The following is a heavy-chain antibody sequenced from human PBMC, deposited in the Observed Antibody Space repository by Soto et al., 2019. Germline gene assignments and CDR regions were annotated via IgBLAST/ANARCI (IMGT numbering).Heavy chain of an antibody. CDR1: GYTFTSYG. V-gene: IGHV1-18*01. D-gene: IGHD6-13*01. CDR3: ASFSIAATDPYGMDV. Sequence: QVQLVQSGAEVKKPGASVKVSCKASGYTFTSYGISWVRQAPGQGVEWMGWISAYNGNTNYAQKLQGRVTMTTDTTTSTAYMEMRSLTSDDTAVYYGASFSIAATDPYGMDVWGQGTTVTVS. CDR2: ISAYNGNT. J-gene: IGHJ6*02.